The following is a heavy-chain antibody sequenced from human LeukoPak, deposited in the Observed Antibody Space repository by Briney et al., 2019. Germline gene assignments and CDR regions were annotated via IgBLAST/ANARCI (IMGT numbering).Heavy chain of an antibody. V-gene: IGHV3-48*01. CDR1: GFTFSSYS. D-gene: IGHD5-12*01. CDR2: ISSSSSTI. J-gene: IGHJ4*02. Sequence: GSLRLSCAASGFTFSSYSMNWVRQAPGKGLEWVSYISSSSSTIYYADSVKGRFTISRDNAKNSLYLQMNSLRAEDTAVYYCARDRGYGLGYWGQGTLVTVSS. CDR3: ARDRGYGLGY.